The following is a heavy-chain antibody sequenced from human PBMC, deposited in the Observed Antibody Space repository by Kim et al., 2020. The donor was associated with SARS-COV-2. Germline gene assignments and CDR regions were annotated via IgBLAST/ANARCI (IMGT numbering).Heavy chain of an antibody. Sequence: YGGTTNCNPSLKSRVTISLDTSKNQVSLKLSSVTAADTAIYYCASSIGPWGQGTLVTVSS. CDR2: YGGTT. J-gene: IGHJ5*02. CDR3: ASSIGP. D-gene: IGHD2-15*01. V-gene: IGHV4-59*01.